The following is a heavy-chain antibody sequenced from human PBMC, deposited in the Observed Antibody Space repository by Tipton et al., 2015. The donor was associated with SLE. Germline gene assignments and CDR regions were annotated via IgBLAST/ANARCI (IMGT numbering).Heavy chain of an antibody. Sequence: LRLSCAVYGGSFSGYYWSWIRQPPGKGLEWIGEINHSGSTNYNPSLKSRVTISVDTSKNQFSLKLSSVTAADTALYYCARGPPKGTLDYWGQGTLVTVSS. D-gene: IGHD1-1*01. CDR3: ARGPPKGTLDY. CDR2: INHSGST. CDR1: GGSFSGYY. V-gene: IGHV4-34*01. J-gene: IGHJ4*02.